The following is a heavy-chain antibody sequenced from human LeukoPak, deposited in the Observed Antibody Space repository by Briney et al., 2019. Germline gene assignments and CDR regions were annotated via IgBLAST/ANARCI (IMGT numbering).Heavy chain of an antibody. D-gene: IGHD3-22*01. V-gene: IGHV3-30*04. Sequence: GGSLRLSCAASGFTFSSYAMHWVRQAPGKGLEWVAVISYDGSNKYYADSVKGRFTISRDNSKNTLYLQMNSLRAEDTAVYYCARDRAYYYDSSGYSHAFDIWGQGTMVTVSS. CDR1: GFTFSSYA. CDR3: ARDRAYYYDSSGYSHAFDI. J-gene: IGHJ3*02. CDR2: ISYDGSNK.